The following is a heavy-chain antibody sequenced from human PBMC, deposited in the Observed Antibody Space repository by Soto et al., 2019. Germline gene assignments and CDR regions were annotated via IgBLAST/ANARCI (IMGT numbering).Heavy chain of an antibody. D-gene: IGHD5-18*01. CDR2: ISGSGANT. J-gene: IGHJ5*02. Sequence: EVQLLESGGGLVQPGGSLRLSCAASGFTFSSYAMSWVRQAPGKGLEWVSAISGSGANTYYADSVKGRFTISRDNSKNTLYLQMNSLRAAYSAMYYCVRERSGYGYAASWGQGTLVTVSS. CDR3: VRERSGYGYAAS. CDR1: GFTFSSYA. V-gene: IGHV3-23*01.